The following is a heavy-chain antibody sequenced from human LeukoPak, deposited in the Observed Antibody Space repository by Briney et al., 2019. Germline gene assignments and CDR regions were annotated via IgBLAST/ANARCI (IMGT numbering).Heavy chain of an antibody. CDR1: GGSISSYY. J-gene: IGHJ4*02. CDR3: AREGGQYYFDY. D-gene: IGHD1-26*01. Sequence: PSETLSLTCTVSGGSISSYYWSWIRQPPGKGLEWIGYIYHSGTTNYNPSPKSRVTISVDMSKNQFSLKLSSVTAADTAVYYCAREGGQYYFDYWGQGTLVTVSS. V-gene: IGHV4-59*01. CDR2: IYHSGTT.